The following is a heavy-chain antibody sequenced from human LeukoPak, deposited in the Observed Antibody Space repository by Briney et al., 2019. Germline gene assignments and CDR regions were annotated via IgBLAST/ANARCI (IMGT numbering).Heavy chain of an antibody. CDR3: ATYTSDRASFDY. Sequence: SETLSLTCTVSGGSISSYYWSWLRQPAGKGLEWIGRIYTSGSTNYNPSLKSRVTMSVDTSKNQFSLKLSSVTAAGTAVYYCATYTSDRASFDYWGQGTLVTVSS. J-gene: IGHJ4*02. CDR2: IYTSGST. D-gene: IGHD3-22*01. V-gene: IGHV4-4*07. CDR1: GGSISSYY.